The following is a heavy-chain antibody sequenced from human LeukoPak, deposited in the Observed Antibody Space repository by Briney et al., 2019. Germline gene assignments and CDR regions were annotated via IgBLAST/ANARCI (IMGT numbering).Heavy chain of an antibody. D-gene: IGHD1-26*01. V-gene: IGHV4-59*08. CDR1: GGSFNNYY. CDR2: SYYSGST. Sequence: SETLSLTCTVSGGSFNNYYWNWIRQPPGKGLEWIGYSYYSGSTNYNPSLKSRVTISVDTSRNQFSLKLSSVTAADTAVYYCARHRWELNAFDIWGQGTMVTVSS. J-gene: IGHJ3*02. CDR3: ARHRWELNAFDI.